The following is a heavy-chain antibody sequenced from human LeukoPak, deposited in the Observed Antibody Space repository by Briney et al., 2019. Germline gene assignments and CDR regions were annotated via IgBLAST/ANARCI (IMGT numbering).Heavy chain of an antibody. CDR2: IGGSGDST. D-gene: IGHD2-15*01. Sequence: GGSLRLSCAASGFTFSSYAMTWVRQAPGKGLEWVSAIGGSGDSTYYADSVKGRFTISRDNAKNSLYLQMNSLRAEDTAVYYCARVLRYCSGGNCYSGGLGYMDVWGKGTTVTISS. V-gene: IGHV3-23*01. J-gene: IGHJ6*03. CDR1: GFTFSSYA. CDR3: ARVLRYCSGGNCYSGGLGYMDV.